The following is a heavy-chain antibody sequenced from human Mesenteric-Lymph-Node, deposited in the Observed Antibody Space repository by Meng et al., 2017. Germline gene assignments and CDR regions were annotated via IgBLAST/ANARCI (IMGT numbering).Heavy chain of an antibody. D-gene: IGHD1-20*01. Sequence: SETLSLTCTVSGTVSVGSLSGSRYYWGWIRQPPGKGLEWIGSIYYSGSTYYNPSLKSRVTISVDTSKNQFSLKLSSVTAADTAVYYCARFNWNDGEFDYWGQGTLVTVSS. CDR3: ARFNWNDGEFDY. CDR1: VGSLSGSRYY. CDR2: IYYSGST. V-gene: IGHV4-39*07. J-gene: IGHJ4*02.